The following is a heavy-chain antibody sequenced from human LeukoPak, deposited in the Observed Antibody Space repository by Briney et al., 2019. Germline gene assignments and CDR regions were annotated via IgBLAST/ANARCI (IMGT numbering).Heavy chain of an antibody. D-gene: IGHD3-9*01. V-gene: IGHV4-39*01. J-gene: IGHJ4*02. CDR3: ARQGYDILTSFDY. CDR2: IYYSGST. Sequence: PSETLSLTCTVSGGSISSRSHYWGWIRQPPGKGLEWIGSIYYSGSTHYNPSLKSRVTISVDTSKNQFSLKLSSVTAADTAVYYCARQGYDILTSFDYWGQGTLVTVSS. CDR1: GGSISSRSHY.